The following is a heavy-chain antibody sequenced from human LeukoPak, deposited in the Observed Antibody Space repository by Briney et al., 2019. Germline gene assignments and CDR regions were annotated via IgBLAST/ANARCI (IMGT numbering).Heavy chain of an antibody. V-gene: IGHV1-3*01. CDR3: AIHCPGGSCSRSYYFDY. CDR2: INAGNGDT. Sequence: ASVKVSCKASGYTFSSYAMQWVRQAPGQRLEWMGWINAGNGDTKYAQKFQGRVTITRDTSASTAYMDLSSLRSEDTAVYYCAIHCPGGSCSRSYYFDYWGQGTLVTVSS. D-gene: IGHD2-15*01. CDR1: GYTFSSYA. J-gene: IGHJ4*02.